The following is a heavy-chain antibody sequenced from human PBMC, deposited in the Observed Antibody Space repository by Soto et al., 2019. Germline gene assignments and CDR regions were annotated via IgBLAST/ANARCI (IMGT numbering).Heavy chain of an antibody. D-gene: IGHD3-22*01. CDR1: GGTFNSYA. CDR3: ARGESYYDSSGYPNHFDY. CDR2: IIPIFGTA. J-gene: IGHJ4*02. Sequence: GASVKVSCKASGGTFNSYAISWVRQAPGQGLEWMGGIIPIFGTANYAQKFQGRVTITADESTSTAYMELSSLRSEDTAVYYCARGESYYDSSGYPNHFDYWGQGTLVTVSS. V-gene: IGHV1-69*13.